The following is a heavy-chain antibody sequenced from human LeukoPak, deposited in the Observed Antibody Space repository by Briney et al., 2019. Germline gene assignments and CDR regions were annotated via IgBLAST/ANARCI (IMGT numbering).Heavy chain of an antibody. V-gene: IGHV4-30-4*08. Sequence: PSETLSLTCTVSGGSISSGDYYWSWIRRPPGKGLEWIGYIYYSGSTYYNPSLKSRVTISVDTSKNQFSMKLSSVTAADTAVYYCAREVYIVVVPAAIQYWFDPWGQGTLVTVSS. D-gene: IGHD2-2*01. CDR3: AREVYIVVVPAAIQYWFDP. J-gene: IGHJ5*02. CDR1: GGSISSGDYY. CDR2: IYYSGST.